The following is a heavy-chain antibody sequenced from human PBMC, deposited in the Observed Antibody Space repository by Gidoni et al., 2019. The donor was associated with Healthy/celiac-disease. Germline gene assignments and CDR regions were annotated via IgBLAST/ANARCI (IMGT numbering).Heavy chain of an antibody. V-gene: IGHV3-20*04. CDR2: INWNGGIT. CDR3: ARDRQSNYYDPPGTDAFDI. J-gene: IGHJ3*02. D-gene: IGHD3-22*01. CDR1: GFNFDDSG. Sequence: EVQLVESGGGVVRPGGSRLLSCEGSGFNFDDSGVSWVRQAQGKVLGWVSGINWNGGITGYADSVKGRFTISRDNAKNSLYLQMNSLRAEDTALYYCARDRQSNYYDPPGTDAFDIWGQGTMVTVSS.